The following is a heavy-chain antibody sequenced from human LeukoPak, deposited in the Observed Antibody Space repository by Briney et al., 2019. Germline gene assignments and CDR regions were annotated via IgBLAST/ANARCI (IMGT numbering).Heavy chain of an antibody. J-gene: IGHJ4*02. D-gene: IGHD2/OR15-2a*01. CDR1: GFTFTNYW. CDR3: ARERVTTTSFDY. V-gene: IGHV3-7*01. Sequence: GGSPRLSCAASGFTFTNYWMNWLRQAPGKGLEWVANIKQDGGAKNYVDSVKGRFTISRDNAKNSLYLQMNNLRVEDTAVYYCARERVTTTSFDYWGQGVLVTVSS. CDR2: IKQDGGAK.